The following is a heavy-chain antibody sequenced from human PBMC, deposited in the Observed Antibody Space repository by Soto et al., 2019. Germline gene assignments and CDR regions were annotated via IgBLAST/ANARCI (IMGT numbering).Heavy chain of an antibody. J-gene: IGHJ4*01. CDR3: AKRVNGGSGRGIYYFDY. V-gene: IGHV3-23*01. Sequence: EVQLLESGGGLVQPGGSLRLSCAASGFTFRNYAMSWVRRAPGKGLERVSAIGVGGDTYYSDSVAGRFSISRDNSENTVSLQMNSLRREDTAVYYCAKRVNGGSGRGIYYFDYWGHGSLVTVSS. CDR2: IGVGGDT. D-gene: IGHD2-8*01. CDR1: GFTFRNYA.